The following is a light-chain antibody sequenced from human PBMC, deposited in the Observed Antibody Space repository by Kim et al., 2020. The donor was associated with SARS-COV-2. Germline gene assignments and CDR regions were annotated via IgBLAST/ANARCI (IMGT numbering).Light chain of an antibody. CDR3: QQHKSYPFT. J-gene: IGKJ5*01. V-gene: IGKV1-16*01. Sequence: ASVGDRVTITCRASQGIGNYLAWLQQKQGKAPKSLIYGTSNLQSGVPSRFSGSGSGTDFTLTIISLQPEDFATYYCQQHKSYPFTFGHGTRLEIK. CDR2: GTS. CDR1: QGIGNY.